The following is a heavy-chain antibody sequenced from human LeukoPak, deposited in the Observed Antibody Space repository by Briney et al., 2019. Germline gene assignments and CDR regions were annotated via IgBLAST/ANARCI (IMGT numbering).Heavy chain of an antibody. D-gene: IGHD6-13*01. Sequence: PGGSLRLSCAASGFTFSSCSMNWVRQAPGKGLEWVSYISSSGSYVDYADSVRGRFTISRDNAKNSLFLQMNSLRAEDTAVYYCAGEFSSSPASMDVWGQGTTVTVSS. V-gene: IGHV3-21*01. CDR2: ISSSGSYV. CDR3: AGEFSSSPASMDV. CDR1: GFTFSSCS. J-gene: IGHJ6*02.